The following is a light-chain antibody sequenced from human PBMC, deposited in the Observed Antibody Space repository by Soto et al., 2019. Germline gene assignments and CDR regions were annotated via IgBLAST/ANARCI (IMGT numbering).Light chain of an antibody. Sequence: QSALTQPASVSGTPGQSITISCTGSNSDVGLYDFVSWYQHHPGRAPQLIVSEVSHRPSGISNRFSGSKSGNTASLTISGRQSEDEADYYYISYTSDDVRYVFGTGTKLTVL. CDR2: EVS. CDR1: NSDVGLYDF. J-gene: IGLJ1*01. CDR3: ISYTSDDVRYV. V-gene: IGLV2-14*01.